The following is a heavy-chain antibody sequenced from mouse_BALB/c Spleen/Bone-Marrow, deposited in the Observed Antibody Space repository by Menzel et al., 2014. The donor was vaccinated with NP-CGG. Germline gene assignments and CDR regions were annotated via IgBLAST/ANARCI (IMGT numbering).Heavy chain of an antibody. V-gene: IGHV5-4*02. CDR2: ISDGVSYA. CDR3: ARAPPYDFYAMDY. CDR1: GFTFSDYY. D-gene: IGHD2-13*01. J-gene: IGHJ4*01. Sequence: EVKVVESGGGLVKPGGSLKLSCAASGFTFSDYYMFWVRQTPEKRLEWVATISDGVSYAYYPDSVKGRFTISRDNARNNLYLQMSSLKSEDTAMYYCARAPPYDFYAMDYWGQGTSVTASS.